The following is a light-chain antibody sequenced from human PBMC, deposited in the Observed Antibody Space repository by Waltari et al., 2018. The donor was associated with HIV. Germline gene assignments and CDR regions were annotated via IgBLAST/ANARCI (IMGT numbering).Light chain of an antibody. CDR1: SSNIGRNF. J-gene: IGLJ2*01. V-gene: IGLV1-44*01. CDR2: RDN. Sequence: QSVLTQPPSASGTPGKRVTIACSGSSSNIGRNFVNWYQQVPGTAPKLLIYRDNQRPSGVPDRFSGSKSGTSASLAISGLQSEDEADFYCASWDDSLNVVFGGGTKLTVL. CDR3: ASWDDSLNVV.